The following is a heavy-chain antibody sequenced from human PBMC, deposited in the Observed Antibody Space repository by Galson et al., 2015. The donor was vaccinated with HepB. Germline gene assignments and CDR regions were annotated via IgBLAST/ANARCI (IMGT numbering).Heavy chain of an antibody. J-gene: IGHJ4*02. CDR1: GFTFSGYW. Sequence: SLRLSCAASGFTFSGYWMSWVRQAPGKGLEWVANIKQDGSEKYYVDSVKGRFTISRDNAKNSLYLQMNSLRAEDTAMYYYARAGSGWYNYWGQGTLVTVSS. CDR3: ARAGSGWYNY. CDR2: IKQDGSEK. D-gene: IGHD6-19*01. V-gene: IGHV3-7*04.